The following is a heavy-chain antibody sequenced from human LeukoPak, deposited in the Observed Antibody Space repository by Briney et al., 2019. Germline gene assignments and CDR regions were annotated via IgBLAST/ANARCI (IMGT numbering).Heavy chain of an antibody. Sequence: SETLSLTCTVSGGSVSSSSYYWTWIRQPPGKGLEWIGYISYSGSTSYSPSLKSRVTISVDTSTKQFSLNPSSVTAADTAVYYCAREGYTSGSDAFDIWGQGTMVTVSS. D-gene: IGHD6-19*01. V-gene: IGHV4-61*01. J-gene: IGHJ3*02. CDR1: GGSVSSSSYY. CDR3: AREGYTSGSDAFDI. CDR2: ISYSGST.